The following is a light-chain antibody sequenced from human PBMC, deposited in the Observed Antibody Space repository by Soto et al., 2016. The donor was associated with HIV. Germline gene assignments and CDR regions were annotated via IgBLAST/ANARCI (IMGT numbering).Light chain of an antibody. CDR1: NIGTKG. CDR2: DDS. J-gene: IGLJ1*01. Sequence: SYVLTQPPSMSVAPGKTARITCGGNNIGTKGVHWYQQKPGQAPVLVVYDDSDRPSGIPERFSGSNSGNTATLTITRVEAGDEADYFCQVWDISSDHRVFGTGTKVTV. V-gene: IGLV3-21*03. CDR3: QVWDISSDHRV.